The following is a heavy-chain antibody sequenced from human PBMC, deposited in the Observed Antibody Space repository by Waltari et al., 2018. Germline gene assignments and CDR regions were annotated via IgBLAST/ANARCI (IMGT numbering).Heavy chain of an antibody. Sequence: EVQLVETGGGLIQPGGSLRLSCAASGFTVSSNSMSWVRQAPGKGLEWVSVIYSGGSTYYADSVKGRFTISRDNSKNTLYLQMNSLRAEDTAVYYCARDLYGYYMDVWGKGTTVTVSS. CDR1: GFTVSSNS. J-gene: IGHJ6*03. CDR2: IYSGGST. V-gene: IGHV3-53*02. D-gene: IGHD2-2*02. CDR3: ARDLYGYYMDV.